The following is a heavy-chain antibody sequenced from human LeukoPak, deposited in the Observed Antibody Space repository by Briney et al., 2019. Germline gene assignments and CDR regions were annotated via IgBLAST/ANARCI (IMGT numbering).Heavy chain of an antibody. CDR3: ASTYGNSVSRWAFDY. CDR2: IYDSGTT. CDR1: GASITDYY. Sequence: SETLSLTCIVSGASITDYYRSWVRQPPGKGLEWIGCIYDSGTTNYNPSLKSRVAISRVTSKKQVSLKLSSVNAADTAVYYCASTYGNSVSRWAFDYWGQGSLVTVSS. D-gene: IGHD2/OR15-2a*01. V-gene: IGHV4-59*01. J-gene: IGHJ4*02.